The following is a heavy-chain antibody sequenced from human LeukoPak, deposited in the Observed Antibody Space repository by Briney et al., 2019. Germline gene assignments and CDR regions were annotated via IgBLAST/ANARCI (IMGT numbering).Heavy chain of an antibody. CDR2: IKQDGSEK. J-gene: IGHJ6*02. CDR1: RFTFSSYW. D-gene: IGHD2-2*01. Sequence: GGSLRLSCAASRFTFSSYWMSWVRQAPGRGLEWVANIKQDGSEKYYVDSVKGRFTISRDNAKNSVHLQMNSLRAEDTAVYYCARDRGSSTSWDDYYYYGMDVWGQGTTVTVSS. CDR3: ARDRGSSTSWDDYYYYGMDV. V-gene: IGHV3-7*01.